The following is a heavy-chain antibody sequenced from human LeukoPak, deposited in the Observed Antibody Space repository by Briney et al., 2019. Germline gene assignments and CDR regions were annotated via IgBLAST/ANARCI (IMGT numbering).Heavy chain of an antibody. CDR3: AGDYYYDSSGFSRRAYAFDI. CDR1: GFTVSSNY. J-gene: IGHJ3*02. D-gene: IGHD3-22*01. V-gene: IGHV3-66*01. Sequence: GGSLRLSCAASGFTVSSNYMSWVRQAPGKGLEWVSVIYSGGSTYYADSVKGRFTISRDNSKNTLYLQMNSLRAEDTAVYYCAGDYYYDSSGFSRRAYAFDIWGQGTMVTVSS. CDR2: IYSGGST.